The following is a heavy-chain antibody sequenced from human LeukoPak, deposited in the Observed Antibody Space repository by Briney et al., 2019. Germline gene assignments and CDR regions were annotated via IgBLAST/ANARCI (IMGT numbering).Heavy chain of an antibody. V-gene: IGHV3-23*01. CDR3: TKRGGITLRAVLGSYNMAT. CDR1: GFTFSSYA. D-gene: IGHD3-16*01. J-gene: IGHJ6*03. Sequence: PGGSLRLSCAASGFTFSSYAMSWVRHAPGKELVWVSAISGSGGSTYYADSVKGRFTISRDNSKNTLYLQMISLRAEGRGVYYRTKRGGITLRAVLGSYNMATGGKGTRVPGSS. CDR2: ISGSGGST.